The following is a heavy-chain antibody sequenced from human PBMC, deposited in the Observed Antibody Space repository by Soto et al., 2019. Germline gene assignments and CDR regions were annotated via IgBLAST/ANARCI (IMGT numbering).Heavy chain of an antibody. CDR2: IYYSGST. J-gene: IGHJ4*02. V-gene: IGHV4-59*01. CDR1: GGSISSYY. Sequence: SETLSLTCTVSGGSISSYYWSWIRQPPGKGLEWIGYIYYSGSTNYNPSLKSRVTISVDTSKNQFSLKLSSVTAADTAVYYCARTPRHYYDSSGYYPPVYYFDYWGQGTLVTVS. D-gene: IGHD3-22*01. CDR3: ARTPRHYYDSSGYYPPVYYFDY.